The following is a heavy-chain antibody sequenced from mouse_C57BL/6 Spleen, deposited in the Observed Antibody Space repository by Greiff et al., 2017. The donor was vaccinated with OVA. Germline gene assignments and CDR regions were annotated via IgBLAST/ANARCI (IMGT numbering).Heavy chain of an antibody. CDR3: ARDYGSRGYAMDY. CDR1: GYTFTSYW. CDR2: INPSNGGT. J-gene: IGHJ4*01. Sequence: VKLQQPGTELVKPGASVKLSCKASGYTFTSYWMHWVKQRPGQGLEWIGNINPSNGGTNYNEKFKSKATLTVDKSSSTAYMQLSSLTSEDSAVYYCARDYGSRGYAMDYWGQGTSVTVSS. V-gene: IGHV1-53*01. D-gene: IGHD1-1*01.